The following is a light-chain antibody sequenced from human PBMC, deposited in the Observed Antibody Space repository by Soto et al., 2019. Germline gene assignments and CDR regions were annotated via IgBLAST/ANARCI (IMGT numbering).Light chain of an antibody. CDR3: QQSYSFPLT. CDR2: AAS. CDR1: QRISGY. V-gene: IGKV1-39*01. J-gene: IGKJ1*01. Sequence: DIQMTQSPSSLSASVGDRVTITCRSSQRISGYLNWYQQKPGRAPNLLIYAASNSQIGVPSRFSGSGSGTDFTLTVSNLQPEDFATYYCQQSYSFPLTFGQGTKVDLK.